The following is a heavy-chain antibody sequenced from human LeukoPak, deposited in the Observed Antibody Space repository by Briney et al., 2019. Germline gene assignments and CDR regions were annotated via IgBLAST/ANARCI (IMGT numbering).Heavy chain of an antibody. D-gene: IGHD6-6*01. V-gene: IGHV3-23*01. J-gene: IGHJ4*02. CDR3: AKRVPYGSSAVYFDS. Sequence: GGSLRLSCAASGFTFGPYGMNWVRQAPGKGPEWASAINDDAKNTFYADSVKGRFTISRDNSKNTLYLQMSSLTVEDTAIYYCAKRVPYGSSAVYFDSWGQGTLVTVSS. CDR2: INDDAKNT. CDR1: GFTFGPYG.